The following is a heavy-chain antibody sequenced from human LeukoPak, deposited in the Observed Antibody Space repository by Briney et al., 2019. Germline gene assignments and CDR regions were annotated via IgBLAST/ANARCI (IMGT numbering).Heavy chain of an antibody. V-gene: IGHV3-48*03. Sequence: QPGGSLRLSCAGSGFTFSNYEINWVRQAPGKGLEWVSYITTSRGAMYYADSVKSRFTISRDNAKNTLYLQMNSLRVEDTAVYYCARDRGVYIAVTHHDAFDIWGQGTMVTVSS. CDR2: ITTSRGAM. CDR1: GFTFSNYE. CDR3: ARDRGVYIAVTHHDAFDI. D-gene: IGHD6-13*01. J-gene: IGHJ3*02.